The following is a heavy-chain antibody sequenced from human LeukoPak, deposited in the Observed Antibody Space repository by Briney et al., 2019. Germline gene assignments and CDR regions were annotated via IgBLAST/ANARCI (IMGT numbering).Heavy chain of an antibody. V-gene: IGHV4-59*01. CDR3: ARVAYFHGSGSYCFDY. D-gene: IGHD3-10*01. J-gene: IGHJ4*02. CDR2: IYYSGNT. Sequence: KPSETLSLTCSVSGGSISGYYWSWIRQSPGKRLEWIAYIYYSGNTNYNPSLKSRVNISVDTSKNQFSLKLSSVTAADTAVYYCARVAYFHGSGSYCFDYWGQGTLVTVSS. CDR1: GGSISGYY.